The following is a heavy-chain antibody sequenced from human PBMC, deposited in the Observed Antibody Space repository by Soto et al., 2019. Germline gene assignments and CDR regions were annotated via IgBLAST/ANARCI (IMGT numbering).Heavy chain of an antibody. D-gene: IGHD2-15*01. CDR1: GGSISSYY. V-gene: IGHV4-59*01. CDR3: ASGGNCSGGSCYSHYYYYYMDV. Sequence: SETLSLTCTVSGGSISSYYWSWIRQPPGKGLEWIGYIYYSGSTNYNPSLKSRVTISVDTSKNQFSLKLSSVTAADTAVYYCASGGNCSGGSCYSHYYYYYMDVWGKGTTVTVSS. J-gene: IGHJ6*03. CDR2: IYYSGST.